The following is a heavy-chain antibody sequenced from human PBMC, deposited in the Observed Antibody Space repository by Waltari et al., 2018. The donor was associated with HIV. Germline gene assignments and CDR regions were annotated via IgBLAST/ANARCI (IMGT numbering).Heavy chain of an antibody. V-gene: IGHV1-69*01. Sequence: QVQLLQSGAELKQLRFLVKVSCKSAGVSFSSYAISRVRQAPGQGLEWMGGIIPILGAATYAQKFQGRVTITADESTTTAYMELSSLRSEDTTVYFCARPHDASGYDFDYWGQGTLVTVSS. D-gene: IGHD3-22*01. J-gene: IGHJ4*02. CDR3: ARPHDASGYDFDY. CDR2: IIPILGAA. CDR1: GVSFSSYA.